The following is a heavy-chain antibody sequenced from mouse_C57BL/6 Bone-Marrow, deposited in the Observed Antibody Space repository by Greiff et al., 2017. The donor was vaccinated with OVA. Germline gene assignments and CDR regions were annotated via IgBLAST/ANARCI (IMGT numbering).Heavy chain of an antibody. CDR2: IYPRSGNT. Sequence: VKLMESGAELARPGASVKLSCKASGYTFTSYGISWVKQRTGQGLEWIGEIYPRSGNTYYNEKFKGKATLTADKSSSTAYMELRSLTSEDSAVYFCARITTVVATPFDYWGQGTTLTVSS. CDR3: ARITTVVATPFDY. J-gene: IGHJ2*01. CDR1: GYTFTSYG. D-gene: IGHD1-1*01. V-gene: IGHV1-81*01.